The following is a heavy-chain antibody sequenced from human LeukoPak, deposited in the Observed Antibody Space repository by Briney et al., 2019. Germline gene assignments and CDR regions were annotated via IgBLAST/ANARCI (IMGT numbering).Heavy chain of an antibody. CDR1: GGSVRSSSFY. CDR3: ARDRGVPRPYYFDQ. J-gene: IGHJ4*02. CDR2: VHYNGST. V-gene: IGHV4-39*07. D-gene: IGHD3-10*01. Sequence: SETLSLTCTVSGGSVRSSSFYWGCIRQPPGKGLEWIGSVHYNGSTCYNPSLGGRVIMSIDTSKNQFSLKLTSVTAADTAMYYCARDRGVPRPYYFDQWGQGTLVTVSS.